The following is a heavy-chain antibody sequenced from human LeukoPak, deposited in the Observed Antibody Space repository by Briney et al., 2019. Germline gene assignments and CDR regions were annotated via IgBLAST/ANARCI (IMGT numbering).Heavy chain of an antibody. CDR1: GYTFTGYY. CDR2: INPNSGGT. J-gene: IGHJ4*02. CDR3: ARALTTVTTRYYFDY. Sequence: GASVKVSCKASGYTFTGYYMHWVRQAPGQGLERMGWINPNSGGTNYAQKFQGRVTMTRDTSISTAYMELSRLRSDDTAVYYCARALTTVTTRYYFDYWGQGTLVTVSS. D-gene: IGHD4-17*01. V-gene: IGHV1-2*02.